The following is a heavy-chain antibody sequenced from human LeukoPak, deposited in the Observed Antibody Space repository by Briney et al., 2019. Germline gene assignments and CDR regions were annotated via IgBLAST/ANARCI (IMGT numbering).Heavy chain of an antibody. CDR3: ARRPAYCSSTSCYYDY. CDR1: GFTFSSYS. Sequence: GGSLRLSCAASGFTFSSYSMNWVRQAPGKGLEWVSYISSASGSICYADSVKGRFTISRDNAKNSLFLQMNSLRAEDTAVYYCARRPAYCSSTSCYYDYWGQGTLVTVSS. CDR2: ISSASGSI. J-gene: IGHJ4*02. V-gene: IGHV3-48*04. D-gene: IGHD2-2*01.